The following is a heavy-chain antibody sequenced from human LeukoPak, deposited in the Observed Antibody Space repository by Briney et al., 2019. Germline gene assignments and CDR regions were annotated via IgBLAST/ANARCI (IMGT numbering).Heavy chain of an antibody. V-gene: IGHV3-74*01. Sequence: PGGSLRLSCAASGFTFSSYWMHWVRQAPGKGLVWVSRINSDGSSTNYADSVKGRLTISRDNAKNTLYLQMNSLRAEDTAVYYCARKGVAAGTYDYWGQGTLVTVSS. J-gene: IGHJ4*02. CDR3: ARKGVAAGTYDY. D-gene: IGHD6-13*01. CDR2: INSDGSST. CDR1: GFTFSSYW.